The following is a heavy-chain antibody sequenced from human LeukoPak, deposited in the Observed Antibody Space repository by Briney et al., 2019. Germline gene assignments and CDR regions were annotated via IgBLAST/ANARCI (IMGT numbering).Heavy chain of an antibody. D-gene: IGHD3-22*01. J-gene: IGHJ4*02. V-gene: IGHV3-7*01. CDR1: GFTFSSYW. CDR2: IKQDGSEK. Sequence: GGSLRLSCAASGFTFSSYWMSWVRQAPGKGLEWVANIKQDGSEKYYVDSVKGRFTISRDNSKNTLYLQMNSLSAEDTAVYYCAKSRGYYYEKSGPADYWGQGTLVTVSS. CDR3: AKSRGYYYEKSGPADY.